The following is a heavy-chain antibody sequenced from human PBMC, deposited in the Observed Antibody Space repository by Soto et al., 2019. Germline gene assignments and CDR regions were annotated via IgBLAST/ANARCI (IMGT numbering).Heavy chain of an antibody. CDR2: INTGSGYT. V-gene: IGHV1-18*01. J-gene: IGHJ4*02. CDR3: ASDRVYTGGSDADY. D-gene: IGHD2-8*02. Sequence: QVHLVQSGAEVKKPGSSVRVSCKTSGYTFSNYAISWVRQAPGQGLEWMGWINTGSGYTNYAHDRVTMTKDASTYTAYLEVTSLRSDGTAMYYWASDRVYTGGSDADYWGQGTLVTVSS. CDR1: GYTFSNYA.